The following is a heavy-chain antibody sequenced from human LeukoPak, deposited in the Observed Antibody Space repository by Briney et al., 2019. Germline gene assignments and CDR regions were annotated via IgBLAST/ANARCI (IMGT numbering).Heavy chain of an antibody. Sequence: GESLKISCKGSGYNFANYWIGWVHQMPGKGLEWMGIIYVGDSDTKYSPSFQGQVTISVDKSISTSFLQWSSLKTSDTAMYYCARRDYASGSYFDYWGQGTLVTVSS. J-gene: IGHJ4*02. CDR1: GYNFANYW. CDR2: IYVGDSDT. D-gene: IGHD3-10*01. V-gene: IGHV5-51*07. CDR3: ARRDYASGSYFDY.